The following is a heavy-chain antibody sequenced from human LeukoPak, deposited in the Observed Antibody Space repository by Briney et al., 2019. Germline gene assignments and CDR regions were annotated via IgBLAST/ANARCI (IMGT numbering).Heavy chain of an antibody. CDR2: IYYSGST. D-gene: IGHD5-18*01. CDR1: GGSISSSSYY. J-gene: IGHJ3*02. CDR3: ARRRQVDTKSFDI. V-gene: IGHV4-39*01. Sequence: PSETLSLTXTVSGGSISSSSYYWGWIGQPPGKGLEWIGSIYYSGSTYYNPSLKSRVTISVDTSKNQFSLKLSSVTAADTAVYYCARRRQVDTKSFDIWGQGTMVTVSS.